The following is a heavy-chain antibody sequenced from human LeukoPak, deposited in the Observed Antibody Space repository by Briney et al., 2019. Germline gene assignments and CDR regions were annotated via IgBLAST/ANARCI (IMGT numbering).Heavy chain of an antibody. V-gene: IGHV4-59*01. J-gene: IGHJ6*02. CDR1: GGSISSYY. CDR3: ARLGYYYDSTRLGGMDV. CDR2: IYYSGST. Sequence: SETLSLTCTVSGGSISSYYWSWIRQPPGKGLEWIGYIYYSGSTNYNPSLKSRVTISVDTSKNQFSLKLSSVTAADTAVYYCARLGYYYDSTRLGGMDVWGQGTTVTVSS. D-gene: IGHD3-22*01.